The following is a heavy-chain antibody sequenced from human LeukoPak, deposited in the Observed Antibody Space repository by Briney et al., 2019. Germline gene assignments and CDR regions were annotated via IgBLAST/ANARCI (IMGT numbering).Heavy chain of an antibody. CDR2: IVGIGDRI. V-gene: IGHV3-23*01. D-gene: IGHD2-8*02. Sequence: PGESLRLSCAASGFTFTNFAMTWVRQAPGKGLEWVSFIVGIGDRIHYADSVKGRFTISRDNSKNTLYLQMNSLRAEDAAVYYCAKTLVPPTNLDSNFFFYGMDVWGEGTAVTVSS. CDR3: AKTLVPPTNLDSNFFFYGMDV. CDR1: GFTFTNFA. J-gene: IGHJ6*04.